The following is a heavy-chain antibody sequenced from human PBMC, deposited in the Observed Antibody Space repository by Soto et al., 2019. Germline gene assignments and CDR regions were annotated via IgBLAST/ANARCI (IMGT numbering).Heavy chain of an antibody. Sequence: GGSLRLSCAASGFTFSSYSMNWVRQAPGKGLEWVSYISSSSSTIYYADSVKGRFTISRDNAKNSLYLQMNSLRDEDTAVYYCARDHRWDYDFWSGYGMDVWGQGTTVTVSS. V-gene: IGHV3-48*02. CDR1: GFTFSSYS. CDR3: ARDHRWDYDFWSGYGMDV. CDR2: ISSSSSTI. J-gene: IGHJ6*02. D-gene: IGHD3-3*01.